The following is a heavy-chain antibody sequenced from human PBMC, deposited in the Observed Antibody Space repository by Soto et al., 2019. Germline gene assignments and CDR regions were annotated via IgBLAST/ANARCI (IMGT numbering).Heavy chain of an antibody. D-gene: IGHD2-2*01. CDR2: INHSGST. V-gene: IGHV4-34*01. Sequence: SETLSLTCAVYGGSFSGYYWSWIRQPPGKGLDWIGEINHSGSTNYNPSLKSRVTISVDTSKNQFSLKLSSVTAADTAVYYCARGDCSSTSCVNWYFDLWGRGTLVTVSS. CDR1: GGSFSGYY. CDR3: ARGDCSSTSCVNWYFDL. J-gene: IGHJ2*01.